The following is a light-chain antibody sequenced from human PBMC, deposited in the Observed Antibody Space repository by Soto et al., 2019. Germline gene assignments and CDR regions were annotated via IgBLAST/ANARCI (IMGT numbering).Light chain of an antibody. CDR3: LLSYSGARVWV. CDR2: NTN. V-gene: IGLV7-46*01. CDR1: TGAVTGSHY. J-gene: IGLJ3*02. Sequence: QAVVTQEPSLTVSPGGTVTLTCGSSTGAVTGSHYPYWLQQKPGQGRRTLIYNTNNKQSWTPARFSGSLLGGKAALTLSGAQPDDEADYYCLLSYSGARVWVFGGGTKVTVL.